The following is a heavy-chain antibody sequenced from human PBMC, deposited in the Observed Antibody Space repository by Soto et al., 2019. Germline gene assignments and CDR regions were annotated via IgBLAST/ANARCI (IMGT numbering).Heavy chain of an antibody. J-gene: IGHJ4*02. V-gene: IGHV1-3*01. CDR2: IDPGSGLE. Sequence: QVQLVQSGAEVKKPGASVRLSCKPSGYTLPNYAIQWVRQAAGQRLEWLGWIDPGSGLETHSHRLQGRITITRDNSASTFYMDLNSLTSEDTGVYFCTRDLNGGNPFDYWGQGALVTVSS. CDR1: GYTLPNYA. D-gene: IGHD2-8*01. CDR3: TRDLNGGNPFDY.